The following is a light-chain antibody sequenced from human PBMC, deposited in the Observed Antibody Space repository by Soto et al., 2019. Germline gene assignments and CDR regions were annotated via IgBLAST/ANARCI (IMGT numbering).Light chain of an antibody. V-gene: IGLV8-61*01. J-gene: IGLJ3*02. CDR1: SGSVSTSYY. Sequence: QAVVTQEPSFSVSPGRTVTLTCGLSSGSVSTSYYPSWYQQTPGQAPRTLIYNTNTRSSGVPDRFSGSILGNKAALTITGAQADDESDYSCVLYMGSGIYVFGGGTKLTVL. CDR2: NTN. CDR3: VLYMGSGIYV.